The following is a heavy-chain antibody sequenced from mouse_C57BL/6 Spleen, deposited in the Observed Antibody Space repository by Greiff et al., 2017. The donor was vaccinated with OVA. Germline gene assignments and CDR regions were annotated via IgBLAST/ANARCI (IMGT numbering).Heavy chain of an antibody. D-gene: IGHD1-1*02. CDR3: ARYGGGYYAMDY. CDR2: LSDGGSYT. J-gene: IGHJ4*01. Sequence: EVKLVESGGGLVKPGGSLKLSCAASGFTFSSYAMSWVRQTPEKRLEWVATLSDGGSYTYYPDNVKGRFTISRDNAKNNLYLQMSHLKSEDTAMYYCARYGGGYYAMDYWGQGTSVTVSS. CDR1: GFTFSSYA. V-gene: IGHV5-4*03.